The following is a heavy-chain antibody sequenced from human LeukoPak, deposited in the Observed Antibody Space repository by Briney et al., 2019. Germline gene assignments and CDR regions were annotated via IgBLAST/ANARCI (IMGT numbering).Heavy chain of an antibody. Sequence: GRSLRLSCAASGFTFSSYGITWVRQAPGKGLEWVSYISSSSSTTYYADSVKGRFTISRDNPKNTVYLQMNSLSTEDTAVYYCAIEISRLVIHAFDLWGQGTMVTVSS. CDR2: ISSSSSTT. CDR3: AIEISRLVIHAFDL. CDR1: GFTFSSYG. J-gene: IGHJ3*01. V-gene: IGHV3-48*01. D-gene: IGHD3-9*01.